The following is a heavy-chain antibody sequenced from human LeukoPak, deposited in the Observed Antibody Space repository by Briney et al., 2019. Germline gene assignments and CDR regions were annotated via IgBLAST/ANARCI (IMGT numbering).Heavy chain of an antibody. CDR2: IKQDGSEK. CDR1: GFTFSSYW. V-gene: IGHV3-7*01. Sequence: GGSLRLSCAASGFTFSSYWMSWVRQAPGKGLEWVANIKQDGSEKYYVASVKGRFTISRDNAKNSLYLQMNSLRAEDTAVYYCARDRLGGLGAFDIWGQGTMVTVSS. D-gene: IGHD3-9*01. J-gene: IGHJ3*02. CDR3: ARDRLGGLGAFDI.